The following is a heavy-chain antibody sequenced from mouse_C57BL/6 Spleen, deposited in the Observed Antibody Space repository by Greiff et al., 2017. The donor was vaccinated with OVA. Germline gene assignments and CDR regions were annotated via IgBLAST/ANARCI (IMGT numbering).Heavy chain of an antibody. CDR3: ASSSYDYDGYYYAMGY. CDR1: GYTFTSYG. V-gene: IGHV1-81*01. CDR2: IYPRSGNT. D-gene: IGHD2-4*01. J-gene: IGHJ4*01. Sequence: QVQLQQSGAELARPGASVKLSCKASGYTFTSYGISWVKQRTGQGLEWIGEIYPRSGNTYYNEKFKGKATLTADKSSSTAYMELRSLTSEDSAVYFCASSSYDYDGYYYAMGYWGQGTSVTVSS.